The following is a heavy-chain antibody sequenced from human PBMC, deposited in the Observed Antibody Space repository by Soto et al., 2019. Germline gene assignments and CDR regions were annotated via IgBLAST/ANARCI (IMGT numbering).Heavy chain of an antibody. CDR2: IYHSGST. D-gene: IGHD6-6*01. V-gene: IGHV4-4*02. Sequence: PSETLSLTCAVSGGSISSSNWWSWVRQPPGKGLEWIGEIYHSGSTNYNPSLKSRVTISVDKSKNQFSLKLSSVTAADTAVYYCARSIAARTPDGFDYWGQGTLVTAPQ. CDR1: GGSISSSNW. J-gene: IGHJ4*02. CDR3: ARSIAARTPDGFDY.